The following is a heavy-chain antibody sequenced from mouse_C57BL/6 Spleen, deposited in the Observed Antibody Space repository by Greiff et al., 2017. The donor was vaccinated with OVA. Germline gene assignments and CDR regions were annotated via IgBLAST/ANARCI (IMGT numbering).Heavy chain of an antibody. V-gene: IGHV3-6*01. CDR2: ISYDGSN. Sequence: EVKVEESGPGLVKPSQSLSLTCSVTGYSITSGYYWNWIRQFPGNKLEWMGYISYDGSNNYNPSLKNRISITRDTSKNQFFLKLNSVTTEDTATYYCARDDGYPFDYWGQGTTLTVSS. D-gene: IGHD2-3*01. J-gene: IGHJ2*01. CDR1: GYSITSGYY. CDR3: ARDDGYPFDY.